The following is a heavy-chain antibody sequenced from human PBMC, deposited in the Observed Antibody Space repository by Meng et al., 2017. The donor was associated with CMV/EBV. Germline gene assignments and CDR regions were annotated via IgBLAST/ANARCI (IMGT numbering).Heavy chain of an antibody. CDR3: ARGRDCSSTSCYRGSIDY. CDR1: GGSFSGYY. CDR2: INHSGST. J-gene: IGHJ4*02. Sequence: ESLKISCAVYGGSFSGYYWSWIRQPPGRGLKWIGEINHSGSTNYNPSLKSRVTISVDTSKNQFSLKLSSVTAADTAVYYCARGRDCSSTSCYRGSIDYWGQGTLVTVSS. V-gene: IGHV4-34*01. D-gene: IGHD2-2*01.